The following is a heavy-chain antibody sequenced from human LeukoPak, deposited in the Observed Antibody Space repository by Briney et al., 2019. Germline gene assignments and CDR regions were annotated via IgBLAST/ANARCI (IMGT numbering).Heavy chain of an antibody. D-gene: IGHD2-21*02. V-gene: IGHV3-9*01. CDR2: ISYNSDTI. Sequence: GGSLRLTCAASGFTFDDYAMHWVRQAPGKGLEWVSGISYNSDTIAYADSVKGRFTISRDNAKNSLYLQMNSLRAEDTALYYCAKDYCGGDCYSGWYFDLWGRGTLVTVSS. CDR1: GFTFDDYA. CDR3: AKDYCGGDCYSGWYFDL. J-gene: IGHJ2*01.